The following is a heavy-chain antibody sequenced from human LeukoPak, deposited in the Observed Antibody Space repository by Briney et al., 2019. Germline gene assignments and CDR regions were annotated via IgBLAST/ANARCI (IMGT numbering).Heavy chain of an antibody. D-gene: IGHD5-24*01. V-gene: IGHV4-59*01. Sequence: PSETLSLTCIVSGGSMNNFFWTWIRQTPGKRLEWIGYVYYSGSTKYNPSLERRVTISLDTSKNQFSLRLTSVTAADTAVYYCARGSGEVATISEAFDIWGQGTAVTVSS. CDR1: GGSMNNFF. CDR3: ARGSGEVATISEAFDI. J-gene: IGHJ3*02. CDR2: VYYSGST.